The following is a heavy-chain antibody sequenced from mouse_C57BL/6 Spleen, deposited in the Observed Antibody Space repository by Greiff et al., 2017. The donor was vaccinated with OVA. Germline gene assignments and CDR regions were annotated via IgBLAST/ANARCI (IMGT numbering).Heavy chain of an antibody. CDR1: GFTFSDYG. J-gene: IGHJ3*01. V-gene: IGHV5-17*01. CDR3: ASSPGYYGSSSAWFAY. Sequence: EVKLVESGGGLVKPGGSLKLSCAASGFTFSDYGMHWVRQAPEKGLEWVAYISSGSSTIYYADTVKGRFTISRDNAKNTLFLQMTSLRSEDTAMYYGASSPGYYGSSSAWFAYWGQGTLVTVSA. CDR2: ISSGSSTI. D-gene: IGHD1-1*01.